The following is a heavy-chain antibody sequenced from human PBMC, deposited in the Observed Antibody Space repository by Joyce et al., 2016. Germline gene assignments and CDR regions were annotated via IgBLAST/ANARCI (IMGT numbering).Heavy chain of an antibody. D-gene: IGHD3-22*01. Sequence: EVQLVESGGGLVQPGGSLRLSCAASGFTFSNYWMHWVRQAPGKGLGCISRMNSAGNITNYADSVKGRFTIFRDNAKNTLYLQMNSLGAEDTAVYYCARTSDDSSGDKYPFDYWGQGTLVSVSS. J-gene: IGHJ4*01. V-gene: IGHV3-74*01. CDR2: MNSAGNIT. CDR1: GFTFSNYW. CDR3: ARTSDDSSGDKYPFDY.